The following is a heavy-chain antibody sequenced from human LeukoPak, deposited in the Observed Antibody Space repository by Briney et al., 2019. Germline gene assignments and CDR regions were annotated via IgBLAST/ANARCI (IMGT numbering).Heavy chain of an antibody. D-gene: IGHD3-3*01. J-gene: IGHJ5*02. CDR2: ISGSGGST. CDR3: AKAAIFGVVIPNWFDP. CDR1: GFTFSSYA. V-gene: IGHV3-23*01. Sequence: PGGSLRLSCAASGFTFSSYAMSWVRQALGKGLEWVSAISGSGGSTYYADSVKGRFTISRDNSKNTLYLQMNSLRAEDTAVYYCAKAAIFGVVIPNWFDPWGQGTLVTVSS.